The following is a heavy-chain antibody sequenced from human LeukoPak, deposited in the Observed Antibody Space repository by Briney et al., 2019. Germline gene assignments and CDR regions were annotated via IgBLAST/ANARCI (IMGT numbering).Heavy chain of an antibody. CDR1: GFTFSSYA. CDR3: AKDQTRELLGYFDY. Sequence: GGSLRLSCAASGFTFSSYAMSWVRQAPGKGLEWVSAISGSGGSTYYADSVKGRFTISRDNSKNTLYLQMNSLRAVDTAVYYCAKDQTRELLGYFDYWGQGTLVTVSS. D-gene: IGHD1-26*01. V-gene: IGHV3-23*01. J-gene: IGHJ4*02. CDR2: ISGSGGST.